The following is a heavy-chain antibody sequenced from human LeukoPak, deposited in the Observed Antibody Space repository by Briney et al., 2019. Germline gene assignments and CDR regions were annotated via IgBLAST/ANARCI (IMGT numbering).Heavy chain of an antibody. CDR2: TNSDGTIT. Sequence: PGGSLRLSCAASLFAFNAYWMHWVRQAPGKGLVWVSRTNSDGTITTYADSVKGRFTISRDNAKNTLYLHMSSLRAEDTAVYYCARSDYCDYWGQGTLVTVSS. J-gene: IGHJ4*02. V-gene: IGHV3-74*01. CDR3: ARSDYCDY. CDR1: LFAFNAYW.